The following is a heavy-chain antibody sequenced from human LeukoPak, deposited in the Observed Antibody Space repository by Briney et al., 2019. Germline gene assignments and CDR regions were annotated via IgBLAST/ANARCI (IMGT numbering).Heavy chain of an antibody. Sequence: SETLSLTCTVSGGSISSHYWSWIRQPPGKGLEWIGYLFYSGSTNYNPSLKSRVTMSVDTTKNQFSLKLISVTAADTAVYYCARFDSWTGYLVYWGQGILVTVSS. V-gene: IGHV4-59*11. CDR3: ARFDSWTGYLVY. J-gene: IGHJ4*02. D-gene: IGHD3/OR15-3a*01. CDR2: LFYSGST. CDR1: GGSISSHY.